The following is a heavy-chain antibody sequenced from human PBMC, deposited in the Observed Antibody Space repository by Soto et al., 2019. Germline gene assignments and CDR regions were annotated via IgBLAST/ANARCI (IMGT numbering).Heavy chain of an antibody. D-gene: IGHD3-10*01. CDR3: ASHGSGSYLTEFDY. J-gene: IGHJ4*02. CDR2: IIPIFGTA. Sequence: ASVKVSCKASGGTFSSYAISWVRQAPGQGLEWMGGIIPIFGTANYAQKFQGRVTITADESTSTAYMELSSLRSEDTAVYYCASHGSGSYLTEFDYWGQGTLVTVSS. V-gene: IGHV1-69*13. CDR1: GGTFSSYA.